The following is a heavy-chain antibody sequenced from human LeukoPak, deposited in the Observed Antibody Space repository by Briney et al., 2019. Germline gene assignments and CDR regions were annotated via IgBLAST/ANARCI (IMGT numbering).Heavy chain of an antibody. CDR3: AKTGMYWNGYYIDYRAFDN. CDR2: VSGSDGST. D-gene: IGHD3-3*01. CDR1: GFIFSNYP. J-gene: IGHJ3*02. Sequence: PGGSLRLSCAASGFIFSNYPMSWDRQAPGKGLEWVSGVSGSDGSTYYADSVKGRFTISRDNSKNTLYLQMNGLRAEDTALYYCAKTGMYWNGYYIDYRAFDNWGQGTMVTVSS. V-gene: IGHV3-23*01.